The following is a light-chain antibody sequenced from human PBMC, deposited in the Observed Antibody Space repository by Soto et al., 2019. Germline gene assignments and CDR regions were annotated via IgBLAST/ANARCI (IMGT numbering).Light chain of an antibody. J-gene: IGKJ1*01. CDR3: QQYNNWPPWT. CDR1: QSVGSN. V-gene: IGKV3-15*01. CDR2: GAF. Sequence: EIVMTQSPATLSVSPGERATLSCRASQSVGSNLAWYQQKPGQAPRLLIYGAFTRATGIPARFSGSGSGTDFTLTISRLQSEDFAVYYCQQYNNWPPWTFGQGTKVEIK.